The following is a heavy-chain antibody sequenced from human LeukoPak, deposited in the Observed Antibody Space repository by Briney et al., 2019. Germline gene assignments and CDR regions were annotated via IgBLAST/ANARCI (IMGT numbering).Heavy chain of an antibody. V-gene: IGHV3-23*01. CDR2: FCNRCGTT. D-gene: IGHD2-21*02. CDR3: AKDGAYWGRDCYGVFDY. J-gene: IGHJ4*02. CDR1: VDPISSYY. Sequence: ETLSLPCTVSVDPISSYYWIWIPLPPGKGLEWVFDFCNRCGTTFYADSVKGRFTISRHNSKNTLYLQKHSLRPGDTAVYHCAKDGAYWGRDCYGVFDYWGQGTLVTVSS.